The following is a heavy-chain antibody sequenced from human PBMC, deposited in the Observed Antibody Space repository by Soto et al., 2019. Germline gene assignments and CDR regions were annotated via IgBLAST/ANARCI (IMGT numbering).Heavy chain of an antibody. V-gene: IGHV3-23*01. Sequence: GGSLRLSCAASGFTFSSYAMSWVRQAPGKGLEWVSAISGSGGSTYYADSVKGRFTISRDNSKNTLYLQMNSLRAEDTAVYYCAKALIYYGSGTKAAFDYWGQGTLVTVSS. CDR2: ISGSGGST. D-gene: IGHD3-10*01. CDR1: GFTFSSYA. CDR3: AKALIYYGSGTKAAFDY. J-gene: IGHJ4*02.